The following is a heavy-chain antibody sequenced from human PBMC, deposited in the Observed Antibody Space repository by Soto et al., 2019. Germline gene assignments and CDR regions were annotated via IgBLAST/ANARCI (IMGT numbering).Heavy chain of an antibody. Sequence: GGPLILPWAASGFNFSSYSMNWVRPAPGKGLGWVSYISSSSSTIYYADSVKGRFTISRDKAKNSLYLQMNSLRDEDTAVYYCARDWNVLRFLESRDYGMDVWGQGTTVTVSS. V-gene: IGHV3-48*02. J-gene: IGHJ6*02. CDR3: ARDWNVLRFLESRDYGMDV. CDR2: ISSSSSTI. CDR1: GFNFSSYS. D-gene: IGHD3-3*01.